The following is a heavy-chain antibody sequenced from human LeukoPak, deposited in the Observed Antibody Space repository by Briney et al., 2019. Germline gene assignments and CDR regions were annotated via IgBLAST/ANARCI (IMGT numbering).Heavy chain of an antibody. CDR2: INSDGSST. J-gene: IGHJ4*02. D-gene: IGHD3-10*01. Sequence: GGSLRLSCAASGFTFSSHWMHWVRQAPGKGLVWVSRINSDGSSTSYADSVKGRFTISRDNAKNTLYLQMNSLSVEDTAVYYCAREWSAFGELPDYWGQGTLVTVSS. CDR3: AREWSAFGELPDY. CDR1: GFTFSSHW. V-gene: IGHV3-74*01.